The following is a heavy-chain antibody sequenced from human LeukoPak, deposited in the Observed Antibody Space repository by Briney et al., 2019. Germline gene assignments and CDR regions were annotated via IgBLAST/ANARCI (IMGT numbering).Heavy chain of an antibody. Sequence: GGSLRLSCAASGFTFSTYDMHWVRQTTGKTLEWVSAIGTAGDTYYPGSVKGRFIISRENAKNSLYLQMNSLRAGDTAVYYCARNAPGDAFDIWGQGTMVTVSS. D-gene: IGHD3-10*01. CDR2: IGTAGDT. V-gene: IGHV3-13*01. J-gene: IGHJ3*02. CDR3: ARNAPGDAFDI. CDR1: GFTFSTYD.